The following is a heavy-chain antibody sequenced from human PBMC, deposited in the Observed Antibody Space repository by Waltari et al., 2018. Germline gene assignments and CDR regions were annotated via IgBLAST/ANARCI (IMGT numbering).Heavy chain of an antibody. V-gene: IGHV4-59*01. CDR2: SGN. Sequence: QVQLQASGPGLVKPSETLSLTCTVFGGSLSIYYWRWIRQPPGKGLEWIGYSGNKYNPSLKSRVTISLDTSKNQFSLKLSSVTAADTAVYYCARSYTVTTSPIAGYWGQGTLVTVSS. J-gene: IGHJ4*02. CDR3: ARSYTVTTSPIAGY. D-gene: IGHD4-17*01. CDR1: GGSLSIYY.